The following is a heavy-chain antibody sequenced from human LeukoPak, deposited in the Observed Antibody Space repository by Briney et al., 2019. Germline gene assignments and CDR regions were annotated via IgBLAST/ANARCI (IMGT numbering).Heavy chain of an antibody. CDR2: ISWNSGSI. J-gene: IGHJ4*02. CDR3: AKEDY. Sequence: GGSLRLSCAASGFTFDDYAMHWVRQAPGKGLEWVSGISWNSGSIGCADSVKGRFTISRDSAKNSLYLQMNSLRAEDTALYYCAKEDYWGQGTLVTVSS. CDR1: GFTFDDYA. V-gene: IGHV3-9*01.